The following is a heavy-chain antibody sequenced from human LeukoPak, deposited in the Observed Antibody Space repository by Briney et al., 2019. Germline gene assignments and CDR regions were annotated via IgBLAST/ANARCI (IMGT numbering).Heavy chain of an antibody. D-gene: IGHD6-19*01. V-gene: IGHV1-2*06. J-gene: IGHJ5*02. Sequence: ASVKVSCKTSGYSLTAYYIHWVRLAPGRGLEWMGRTNPNSGGTNHVRKFQGRVTMTRDTSTTTAYMELTRLTSDDTAVYYCATSPNGWSPFDPRGQGTLVTVPS. CDR3: ATSPNGWSPFDP. CDR1: GYSLTAYY. CDR2: TNPNSGGT.